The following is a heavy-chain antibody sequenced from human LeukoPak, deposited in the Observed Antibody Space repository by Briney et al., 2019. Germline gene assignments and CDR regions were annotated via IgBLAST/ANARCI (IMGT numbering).Heavy chain of an antibody. CDR3: AKDHTPFGSGSYSTRYYGMDV. V-gene: IGHV3-23*01. CDR2: ISGSGGST. Sequence: GGSLRLSCAASGFTFSSYAMSWVRQAPGKGLEWVSAISGSGGSTYYADSVKGRFAISRDNSKTTLYLQMNSLRAEDTAVYFCAKDHTPFGSGSYSTRYYGMDVWGQGTTVIVSS. D-gene: IGHD3-10*01. CDR1: GFTFSSYA. J-gene: IGHJ6*02.